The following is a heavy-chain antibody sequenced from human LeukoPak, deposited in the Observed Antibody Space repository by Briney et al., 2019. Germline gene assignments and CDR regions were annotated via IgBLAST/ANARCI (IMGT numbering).Heavy chain of an antibody. CDR3: ARAWIQLWLPLDY. CDR1: GYSISSGYY. D-gene: IGHD5-18*01. CDR2: IYHSGST. V-gene: IGHV4-38-2*02. J-gene: IGHJ4*02. Sequence: SETLSLTCTVSGYSISSGYYWGRIRQPPGKGLEWIGSIYHSGSTYYNPSLKSRVTISVDTSKNQFSLKLSSVTAADTAVYYCARAWIQLWLPLDYWGQGTLVTVSS.